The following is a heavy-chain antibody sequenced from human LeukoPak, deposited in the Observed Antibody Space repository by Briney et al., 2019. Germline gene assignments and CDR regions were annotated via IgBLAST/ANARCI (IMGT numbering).Heavy chain of an antibody. CDR2: ISHSGST. J-gene: IGHJ1*01. D-gene: IGHD3-22*01. Sequence: SQTLSLTCTVSDDSISSGAYYWTWIRQPPGKGLEWIGYISHSGSTYYNPSLKSRVTISVDMSKNQFSLKLSSVTAADTAVYYYALSHYYDSSGYPQPEYFQHWGQGTLVTVSS. CDR1: DDSISSGAYY. V-gene: IGHV4-30-2*01. CDR3: ALSHYYDSSGYPQPEYFQH.